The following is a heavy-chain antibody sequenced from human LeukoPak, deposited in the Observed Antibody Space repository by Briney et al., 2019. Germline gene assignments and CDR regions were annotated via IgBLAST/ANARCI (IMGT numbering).Heavy chain of an antibody. J-gene: IGHJ3*02. D-gene: IGHD3-16*01. V-gene: IGHV5-51*01. CDR2: IYPGDSDT. CDR1: AYSFTSYW. CDR3: ARRGSPHDAFHI. Sequence: GQALKIYCKGSAYSFTSYWIGCVRQMPGKGLEWMGIIYPGDSDTRYSPSFQGQVTISADKSISTAYLQWSSLKASDTAMYYCARRGSPHDAFHIWGQGTMVPVSS.